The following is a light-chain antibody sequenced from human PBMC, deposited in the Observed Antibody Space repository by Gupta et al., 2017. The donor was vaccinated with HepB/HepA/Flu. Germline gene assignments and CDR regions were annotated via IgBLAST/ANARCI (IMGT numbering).Light chain of an antibody. V-gene: IGKV4-1*01. CDR1: QSVLHSSNNKNY. J-gene: IGKJ4*01. CDR3: QQYYSTPPLS. Sequence: DFVMTQSPDSLAVSLGERATINSKSSQSVLHSSNNKNYLAWYQQKAGQPPKLLFYWASTRESGVPDRFSASGSGTDFTLTISRLQSEDVAVYFCQQYYSTPPLSFGGGTRVEIK. CDR2: WAS.